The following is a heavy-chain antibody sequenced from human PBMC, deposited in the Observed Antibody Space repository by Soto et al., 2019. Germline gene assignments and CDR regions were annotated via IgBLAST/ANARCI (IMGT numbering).Heavy chain of an antibody. CDR2: IKQDGSEK. CDR3: ARVANRYFDL. J-gene: IGHJ2*01. CDR1: GFTFSYYW. Sequence: PGGSVRLSCAASGFTFSYYWMSWVHQAPGKGLEWVANIKQDGSEKYYVDSVKGRFTISRDNANNSLYLQMNSLRVEDTAVYYCARVANRYFDLWGRGTLVTVSS. V-gene: IGHV3-7*01.